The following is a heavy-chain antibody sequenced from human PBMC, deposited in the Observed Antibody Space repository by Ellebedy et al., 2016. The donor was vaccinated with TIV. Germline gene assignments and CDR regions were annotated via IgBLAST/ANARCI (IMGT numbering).Heavy chain of an antibody. Sequence: GESLKISCAASGFTFSNYWMHWVRQGPGKGLVCVSRINGDGSSISYADSVKGRFTISRDNAKNTLHLQMNSLRAEDTAMYYCARAKAGTGSSDYWGQGTLVTVCS. CDR3: ARAKAGTGSSDY. V-gene: IGHV3-74*01. CDR2: INGDGSSI. CDR1: GFTFSNYW. J-gene: IGHJ4*02. D-gene: IGHD3-10*01.